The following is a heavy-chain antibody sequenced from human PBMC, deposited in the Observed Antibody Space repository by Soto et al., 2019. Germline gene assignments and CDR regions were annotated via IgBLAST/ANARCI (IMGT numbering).Heavy chain of an antibody. CDR1: GFTFSNYW. D-gene: IGHD2-15*01. J-gene: IGHJ6*03. Sequence: EVKLVESGGGLVQPGGSLRLSCAASGFTFSNYWMYWVRQAPGKGLVRVSRINSDGSVSSYADSVKGRLTISRDNVKNTLYLQMSSLRVEDTAVYYCARGDCVGGTCYSLAGSFYYYMDVWGKGTTVTVFS. V-gene: IGHV3-74*01. CDR2: INSDGSVS. CDR3: ARGDCVGGTCYSLAGSFYYYMDV.